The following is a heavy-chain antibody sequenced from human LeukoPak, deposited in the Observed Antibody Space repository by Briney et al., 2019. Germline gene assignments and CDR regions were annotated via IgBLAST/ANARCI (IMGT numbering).Heavy chain of an antibody. V-gene: IGHV4-4*07. CDR3: ARDSSIAAAGYMDV. J-gene: IGHJ6*03. CDR1: GGSISSYY. Sequence: SETLSLTCTVSGGSISSYYWSWIRQPAGKGLEWIGRIYTSGSTNYNPSLKSRVTMSLDTSKNQFSLKLSSVTAADTAVYYCARDSSIAAAGYMDVWGKGTTVTVSS. D-gene: IGHD6-13*01. CDR2: IYTSGST.